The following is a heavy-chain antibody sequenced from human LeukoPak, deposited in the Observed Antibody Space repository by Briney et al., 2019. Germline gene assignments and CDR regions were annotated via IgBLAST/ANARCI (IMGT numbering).Heavy chain of an antibody. CDR3: ATNWNLDN. D-gene: IGHD1-1*01. Sequence: GGSLRLSCAASGFTFSSYAMSWVRQAPGKGPEWVSAISNSGDTTYYGDSVKGRFTISRDNSKNTVALQMNSLRTDDTAVYYCATNWNLDNWGQGALVTVSS. CDR1: GFTFSSYA. V-gene: IGHV3-23*01. CDR2: ISNSGDTT. J-gene: IGHJ4*02.